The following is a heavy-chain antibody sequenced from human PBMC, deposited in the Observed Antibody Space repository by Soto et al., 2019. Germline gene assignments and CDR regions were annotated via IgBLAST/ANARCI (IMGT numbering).Heavy chain of an antibody. Sequence: QVQLQQWGAGLLKPSETLSLTCAVYGGSFSGYYWSWIRQPPGKGLERIGEINHSGSTNYNPSLKSHVTLSVDPSKNQFALKLGSVSAADTAVYYWARGQVWYYDYMDVWGKGTTVTVSS. CDR1: GGSFSGYY. V-gene: IGHV4-34*01. J-gene: IGHJ6*03. CDR3: ARGQVWYYDYMDV. CDR2: INHSGST.